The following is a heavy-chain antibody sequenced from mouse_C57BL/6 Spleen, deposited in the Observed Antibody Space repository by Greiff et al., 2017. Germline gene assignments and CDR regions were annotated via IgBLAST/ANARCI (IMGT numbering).Heavy chain of an antibody. CDR2: IDTGGGDT. D-gene: IGHD1-1*01. CDR1: GFNIKDYY. J-gene: IGHJ2*01. Sequence: EVQLQQSGAELVKPGASVKLSCTASGFNIKDYYMHWVKQRPEQGLEWIGRIDTGGGDTNYAAKVQGQATITADTSSNTSYLQLISLTSDDAAVYYCSRGLYGSSWGADWGQGTTLTVSS. V-gene: IGHV14-2*01. CDR3: SRGLYGSSWGAD.